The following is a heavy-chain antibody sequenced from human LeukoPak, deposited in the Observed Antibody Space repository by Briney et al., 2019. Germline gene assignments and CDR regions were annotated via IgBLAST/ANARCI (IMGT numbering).Heavy chain of an antibody. Sequence: GGSLRLSCAASGFTFSSYAMHWVRQAPGKGLEWVSYVSSSSDTIYYADSVKGRFTISRDDAKSSVFLQMNSLRDEDTAIYYCATLHQKWEGGSWGQGTLVTVSS. V-gene: IGHV3-48*02. J-gene: IGHJ4*02. CDR1: GFTFSSYA. D-gene: IGHD1-26*01. CDR2: VSSSSDTI. CDR3: ATLHQKWEGGS.